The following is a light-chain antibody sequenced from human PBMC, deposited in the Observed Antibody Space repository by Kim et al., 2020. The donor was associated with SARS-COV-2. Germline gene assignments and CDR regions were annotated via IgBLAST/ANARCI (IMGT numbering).Light chain of an antibody. CDR3: QQRSDWPPIT. J-gene: IGKJ5*01. CDR1: QTIYNY. V-gene: IGKV3-11*01. CDR2: DAS. Sequence: EIVLTQSPATLSLSPGERATLSCRASQTIYNYLAWYQQKPGQAPRLLIYDASNRATGIPARFSGSGSGTDFTLTISSLEAEDFAVYYCQQRSDWPPITFGQGTRLEIK.